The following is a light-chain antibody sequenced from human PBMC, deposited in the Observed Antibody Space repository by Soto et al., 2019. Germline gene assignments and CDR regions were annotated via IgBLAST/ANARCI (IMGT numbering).Light chain of an antibody. CDR2: EVT. J-gene: IGLJ1*01. V-gene: IGLV2-14*01. CDR3: RSYRSTSVHV. CDR1: SSDVGGYNY. Sequence: QSARTPPASVSGSPGQSITISCTCTSSDVGGYNYVSWYQQYPGKAPKLMIYEVTHRPSGVSNRFSGSKSGNTASLTISGLQAEDEANYYCRSYRSTSVHVFGTGTKVTVL.